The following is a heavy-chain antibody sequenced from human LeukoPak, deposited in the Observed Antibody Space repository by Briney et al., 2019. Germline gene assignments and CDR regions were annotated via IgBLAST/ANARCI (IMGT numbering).Heavy chain of an antibody. J-gene: IGHJ5*02. V-gene: IGHV3-23*01. D-gene: IGHD6-13*01. CDR2: MSGNGDTT. CDR1: GFTFSSYG. CDR3: AKVKKVGYSSTAEPKNWFDP. Sequence: GGSLRLSCAASGFTFSSYGMSWVRQAPGKGLEWVSSMSGNGDTTFYADSVKGRFTISRDNSKNTLYLQMNSLRVEDTAVYYCAKVKKVGYSSTAEPKNWFDPWGQGTLVTVSS.